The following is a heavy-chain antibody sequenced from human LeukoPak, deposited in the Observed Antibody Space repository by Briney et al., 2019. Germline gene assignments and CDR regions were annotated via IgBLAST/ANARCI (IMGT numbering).Heavy chain of an antibody. V-gene: IGHV4-59*08. CDR1: GASISNYY. J-gene: IGHJ4*02. CDR2: VSYSGRT. D-gene: IGHD1-1*01. CDR3: ARHERGAENLDY. Sequence: SETLSLTCTVSGASISNYYWSWIRQPPGKGLECIGYVSYSGRTNHNPSLKNRVTISADTSGNQFSLKLTSVTAADTAVYYCARHERGAENLDYWGQGTLVTVSS.